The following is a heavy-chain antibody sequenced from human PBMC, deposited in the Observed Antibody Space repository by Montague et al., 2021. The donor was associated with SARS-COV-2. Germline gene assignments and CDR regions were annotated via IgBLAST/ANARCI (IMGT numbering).Heavy chain of an antibody. Sequence: SETLSLTCTVSGGSISSSNYYWGWIRQPPGKGLEWIGSIYYSGSTYYNPSLKSRVTIFVDTSKNQFSLKLSSVTAADTAVYYCARGSGCSGGSCYSEWDPYYYYGMDVWGQGTTVTVSS. V-gene: IGHV4-39*01. CDR3: ARGSGCSGGSCYSEWDPYYYYGMDV. CDR2: IYYSGST. J-gene: IGHJ6*02. CDR1: GGSISSSNYY. D-gene: IGHD2-15*01.